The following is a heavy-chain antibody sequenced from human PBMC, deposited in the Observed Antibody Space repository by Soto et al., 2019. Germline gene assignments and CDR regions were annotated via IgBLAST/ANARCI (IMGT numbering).Heavy chain of an antibody. Sequence: QVQLVQSGAEVKRPGSSVMVSCKASGATFNFYSINWVRQAPGLGLEWMGRVNPILSMSNYAQRFQGRVTMTADKSTSTAYMELSGLRSEDTAIYYCATSYGSGYRAFDFWGQGALVTVSS. CDR2: VNPILSMS. CDR1: GATFNFYS. V-gene: IGHV1-69*04. J-gene: IGHJ4*02. D-gene: IGHD3-10*01. CDR3: ATSYGSGYRAFDF.